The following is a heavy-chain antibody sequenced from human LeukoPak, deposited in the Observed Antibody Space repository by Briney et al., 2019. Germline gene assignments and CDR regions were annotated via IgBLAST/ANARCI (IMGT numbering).Heavy chain of an antibody. CDR2: ISAYNGNT. J-gene: IGHJ5*02. CDR1: GYTFTSYG. Sequence: ASVTVSCKASGYTFTSYGINWVRQAPGQGLEWMGWISAYNGNTNYAQKLQGRVTMTTDTSTSTAYMELRSLRSDDTAVYYCVRGGYCSSTTCLFGDNWFDPWGQGTLVTVSS. CDR3: VRGGYCSSTTCLFGDNWFDP. V-gene: IGHV1-18*04. D-gene: IGHD2-2*01.